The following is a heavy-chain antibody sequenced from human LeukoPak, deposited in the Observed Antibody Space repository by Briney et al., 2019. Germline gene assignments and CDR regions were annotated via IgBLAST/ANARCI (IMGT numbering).Heavy chain of an antibody. Sequence: SETLSLTCTVSGGSISSGSYYWSWIRQPAGKGLEWIGRVYTSGSTTYNPSLQSRVTVSLDTSKNQFSLNLTSVTAADTAVYYCARFPPIDAFDIWGQGTLVTVSS. V-gene: IGHV4-61*02. CDR2: VYTSGST. CDR1: GGSISSGSYY. CDR3: ARFPPIDAFDI. J-gene: IGHJ3*02. D-gene: IGHD3-9*01.